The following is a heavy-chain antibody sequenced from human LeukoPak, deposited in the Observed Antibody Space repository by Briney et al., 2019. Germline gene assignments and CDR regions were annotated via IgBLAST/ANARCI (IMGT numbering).Heavy chain of an antibody. CDR3: ARVYSMVRGVIIRSYYYYMDV. CDR2: IIPIFGTA. D-gene: IGHD3-10*01. Sequence: ASVKVSCKASGGTFSSYAISWVRQAPGQGLEWMGGIIPIFGTANYAQKFHGRVTITADESTSTAYMELSSLRSEDTAVYYCARVYSMVRGVIIRSYYYYMDVWGKGTTVTISS. J-gene: IGHJ6*03. V-gene: IGHV1-69*13. CDR1: GGTFSSYA.